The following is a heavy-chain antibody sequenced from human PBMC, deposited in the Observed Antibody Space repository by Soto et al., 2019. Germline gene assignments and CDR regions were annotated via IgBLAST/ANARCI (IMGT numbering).Heavy chain of an antibody. CDR1: GFTFSDYY. D-gene: IGHD6-19*01. J-gene: IGHJ4*02. CDR2: ISSSGSSI. Sequence: PWGSLVVGWASSGFTFSDYYMSWIRQAPGKGLEWVSYISSSGSSIYYADSVKGRFTISRDNAKNSLYLQMNSLKAEGTAVYYCARVGDGSGLYYFDYWGQGTMVTVSS. CDR3: ARVGDGSGLYYFDY. V-gene: IGHV3-11*01.